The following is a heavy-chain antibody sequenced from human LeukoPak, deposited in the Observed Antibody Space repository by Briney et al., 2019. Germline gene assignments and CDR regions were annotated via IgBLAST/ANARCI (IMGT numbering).Heavy chain of an antibody. CDR3: ARGLYSSSSGYYYYYMDV. V-gene: IGHV4-34*01. CDR1: GGSFSGYY. J-gene: IGHJ6*03. CDR2: INHSGST. Sequence: PSETLSLTCAVYGGSFSGYYWSWIRQPPGKGLEWIGEINHSGSTNYNSSLKSRVTISVDTSKNQLSLKLSSVTAADTAVYYCARGLYSSSSGYYYYYMDVWGKGTTVTVSS. D-gene: IGHD6-6*01.